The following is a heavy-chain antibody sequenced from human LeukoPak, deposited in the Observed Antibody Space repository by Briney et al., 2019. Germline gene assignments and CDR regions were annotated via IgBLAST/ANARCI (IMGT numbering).Heavy chain of an antibody. V-gene: IGHV3-74*01. CDR3: ARLRDTVTSASDY. J-gene: IGHJ4*02. Sequence: GGSLRLSCAASGFTFSNYWMHWVRQAPGKGLVWVSCINSDGSSTTYADSVKGRFTISRDTVQNSLFLQLNSLRVEDTAVYNCARLRDTVTSASDYWGQGTLVTVSS. D-gene: IGHD5-18*01. CDR1: GFTFSNYW. CDR2: INSDGSST.